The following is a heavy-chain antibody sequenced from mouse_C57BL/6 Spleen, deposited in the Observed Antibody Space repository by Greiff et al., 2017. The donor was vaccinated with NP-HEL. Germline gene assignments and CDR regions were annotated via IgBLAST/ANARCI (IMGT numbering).Heavy chain of an antibody. Sequence: QVQLQQSGAELARPGASVTMSCTASGYSFTSYTMHWVNQRPGQGLEWIGYFNPSGGYTKYNQTFKDKTTLTADKSSSTAYLQLSSLTSEDSADYYGAREEIYYGNCCRGKGTTLTVAS. CDR2: FNPSGGYT. D-gene: IGHD2-1*01. CDR1: GYSFTSYT. CDR3: AREEIYYGNCC. V-gene: IGHV1-4*01. J-gene: IGHJ1*03.